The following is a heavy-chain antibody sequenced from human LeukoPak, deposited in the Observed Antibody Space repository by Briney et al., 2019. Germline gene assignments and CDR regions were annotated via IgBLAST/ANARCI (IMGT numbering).Heavy chain of an antibody. CDR1: GLIISSFW. J-gene: IGHJ4*02. Sequence: GGSLRLSYAASGLIISSFWMSWVRQAPEKGLEWVANIKYDGSEKYYVDSVKGRFTISRDSAKNSLYLQMNSLRADDTAVYFCARRNAMSDWGQGTLVTVSS. CDR2: IKYDGSEK. CDR3: ARRNAMSD. V-gene: IGHV3-7*03. D-gene: IGHD2-2*01.